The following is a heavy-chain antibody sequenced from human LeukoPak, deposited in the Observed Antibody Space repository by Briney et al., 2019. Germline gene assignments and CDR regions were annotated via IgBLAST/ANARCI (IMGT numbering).Heavy chain of an antibody. CDR1: GGSISSHY. Sequence: SETLSLTCTVSGGSISSHYWSWIRQPPGKGLEWLGYIYYSGSTNYNPSLKSRVTISVDTSKNQFSLKLSSVTAADTAVYYCARGPDSSSWYYYYYYMDVWGKGTTVTVSS. V-gene: IGHV4-59*11. J-gene: IGHJ6*03. D-gene: IGHD6-13*01. CDR2: IYYSGST. CDR3: ARGPDSSSWYYYYYYMDV.